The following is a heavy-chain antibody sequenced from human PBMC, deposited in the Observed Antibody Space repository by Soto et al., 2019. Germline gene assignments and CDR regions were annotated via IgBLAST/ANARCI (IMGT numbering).Heavy chain of an antibody. CDR2: IIPILDIP. CDR3: ASHFTGVLVLGTSPPGGDNYGWDV. J-gene: IGHJ6*02. D-gene: IGHD2-8*02. V-gene: IGHV1-69*02. CDR1: GGTFSRYT. Sequence: VQLVQSGAEVKKPGSSVKVSCKASGGTFSRYTFTWVRQAPGQGLEWMGRIIPILDIPNYAQNFQGRDTITADKPTSTAYMELSSLRSEDTAVYYCASHFTGVLVLGTSPPGGDNYGWDVWGQGTTVTVSS.